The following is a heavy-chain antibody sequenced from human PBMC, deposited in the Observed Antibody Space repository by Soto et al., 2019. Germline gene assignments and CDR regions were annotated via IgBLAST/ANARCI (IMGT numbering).Heavy chain of an antibody. CDR3: ARDQVINQPNDAFDI. J-gene: IGHJ3*02. Sequence: LSLPCTVSGGSISSYYWSWIRQPPGKGLEWIGYIYYSGSTNYNPSLKSRVTISVDTSKNQFSLKLSSVTAADTAVYYCARDQVINQPNDAFDIWGQGTMVTVSS. CDR2: IYYSGST. CDR1: GGSISSYY. V-gene: IGHV4-59*01. D-gene: IGHD2-21*01.